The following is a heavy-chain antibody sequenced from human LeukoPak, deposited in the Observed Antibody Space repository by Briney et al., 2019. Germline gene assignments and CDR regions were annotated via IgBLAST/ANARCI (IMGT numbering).Heavy chain of an antibody. CDR3: ARVGNIGAAAYFDY. CDR2: ISAYNGNT. D-gene: IGHD6-13*01. J-gene: IGHJ4*02. CDR1: GYTFTSYG. V-gene: IGHV1-18*01. Sequence: GASVTVSCKASGYTFTSYGISWVRQAPGQGLEWLGWISAYNGNTNYAQKLQGRVTMTTDTSTSTAYMELRSLRSDDAAVYYCARVGNIGAAAYFDYWGQGTLVTVSS.